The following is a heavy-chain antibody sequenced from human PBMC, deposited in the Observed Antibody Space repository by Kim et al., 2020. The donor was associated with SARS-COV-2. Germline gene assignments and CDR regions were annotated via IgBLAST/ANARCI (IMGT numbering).Heavy chain of an antibody. V-gene: IGHV5-10-1*01. CDR2: IDPSDSYT. CDR3: ARLTRTMVRGPQASFDI. D-gene: IGHD3-10*01. J-gene: IGHJ3*02. Sequence: GESLKISCKGSGYSFTSYWISWVRQMPGKGLEWMGRIDPSDSYTNYSPSFQGHVTISADKSISTAYLQWSSLKASDTAMYYCARLTRTMVRGPQASFDIWGQGTMVTVSS. CDR1: GYSFTSYW.